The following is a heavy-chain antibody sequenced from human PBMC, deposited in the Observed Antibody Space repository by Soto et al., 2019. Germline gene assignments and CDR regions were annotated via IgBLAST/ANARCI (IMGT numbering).Heavy chain of an antibody. CDR2: VTGGGDTT. CDR3: AKGGIPPPSPAGSLDF. CDR1: GFTFNNYA. V-gene: IGHV3-23*01. J-gene: IGHJ4*02. Sequence: EVQVLESGGRLVQPGGSLRLSCAASGFTFNNYAMNWVRQAPGKGLEWVSTVTGGGDTTYYADSVKGRFTISRDNSKNPLSLQMNSLRAEDTAVYYCAKGGIPPPSPAGSLDFWGQGTLVTVSS. D-gene: IGHD6-13*01.